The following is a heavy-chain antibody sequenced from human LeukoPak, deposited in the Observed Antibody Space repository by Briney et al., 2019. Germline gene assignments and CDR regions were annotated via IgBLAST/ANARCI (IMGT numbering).Heavy chain of an antibody. CDR1: GFTFSNYW. CDR3: TSDLTEESSSSSGTRLHYYGMDV. D-gene: IGHD3-10*01. Sequence: PGGSLRLSCSASGFTFSNYWMSWVRQAPGKGLEWVANIKFDGSDKFYVDSVKGRFTISRDNAKNLLYLQMNSLKTEDTAVYYCTSDLTEESSSSSGTRLHYYGMDVWGPGTTVTVSS. CDR2: IKFDGSDK. J-gene: IGHJ6*02. V-gene: IGHV3-7*03.